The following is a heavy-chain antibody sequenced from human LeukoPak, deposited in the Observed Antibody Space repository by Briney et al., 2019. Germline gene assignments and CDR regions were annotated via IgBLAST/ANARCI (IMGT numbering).Heavy chain of an antibody. CDR2: INPNSGGT. D-gene: IGHD3-10*01. CDR1: GYTFTGYY. V-gene: IGHV1-2*06. CDR3: ARDWDGSGSRPFDY. Sequence: ASVKVSCKASGYTFTGYYMHWVRQAPGQGLEWMGRINPNSGGTNYAQKFQGRVTMTRDTSISTAYMELSRLRSDDTAVYYCARDWDGSGSRPFDYWGQGTLVTVSS. J-gene: IGHJ4*02.